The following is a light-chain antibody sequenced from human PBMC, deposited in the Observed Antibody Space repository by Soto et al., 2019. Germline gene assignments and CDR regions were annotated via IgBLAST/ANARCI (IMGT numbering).Light chain of an antibody. CDR1: SSNIGAGYD. Sequence: QSVLTQPPSVSGAPGQRVTISCIGSSSNIGAGYDVHWYQQLPGTAPKLLIYGNSNRPSGVPDRFSGSKSVTSASLAITGLQAEDEADYYCQSYDSSLSGFYVFGTGTKLTVL. CDR2: GNS. J-gene: IGLJ1*01. CDR3: QSYDSSLSGFYV. V-gene: IGLV1-40*01.